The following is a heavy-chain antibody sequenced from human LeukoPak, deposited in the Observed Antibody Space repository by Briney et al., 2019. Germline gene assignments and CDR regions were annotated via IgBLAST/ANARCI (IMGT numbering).Heavy chain of an antibody. D-gene: IGHD5-24*01. CDR3: ARVEMATTTANDY. J-gene: IGHJ4*02. Sequence: GKSLKISCKGSGNSFTSFWIGWVRQMPGKGLEWMGIIYPGDSDTRCSPSFQGQVTISADKSISTAYLQWSSLRSDDTAVYYCARVEMATTTANDYWGQGTLVTVSS. CDR1: GNSFTSFW. V-gene: IGHV5-51*01. CDR2: IYPGDSDT.